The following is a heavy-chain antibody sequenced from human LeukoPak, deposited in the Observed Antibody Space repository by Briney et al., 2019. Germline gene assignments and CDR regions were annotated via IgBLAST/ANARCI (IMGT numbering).Heavy chain of an antibody. CDR3: AKEGAYCGGDCYPTVCYYMDV. CDR2: IRYDGSNK. D-gene: IGHD2-21*02. J-gene: IGHJ6*03. CDR1: GFTFSSYG. Sequence: GGSLRLSCAASGFTFSSYGMGWVRQAPGKGLEWVAFIRYDGSNKCYADSVKGRFTISRDDSKNTLYLQMNSLRAEDTAVYYCAKEGAYCGGDCYPTVCYYMDVWGKGTTVTVSS. V-gene: IGHV3-30*02.